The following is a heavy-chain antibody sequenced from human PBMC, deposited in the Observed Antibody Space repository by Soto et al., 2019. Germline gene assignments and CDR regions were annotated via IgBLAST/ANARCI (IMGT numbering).Heavy chain of an antibody. D-gene: IGHD3-22*01. V-gene: IGHV1-69*13. CDR2: IIPIFGTA. CDR3: ARDGYYDSSGPTDY. CDR1: GGTFSSYA. Sequence: ASVKVSCKASGGTFSSYAISWVRQAPGQGLEWMGGIIPIFGTANYAQKFQGRVTITADESTSTAYMELSSLRSEDTAVYYCARDGYYDSSGPTDYWGQGXLVTVYS. J-gene: IGHJ4*02.